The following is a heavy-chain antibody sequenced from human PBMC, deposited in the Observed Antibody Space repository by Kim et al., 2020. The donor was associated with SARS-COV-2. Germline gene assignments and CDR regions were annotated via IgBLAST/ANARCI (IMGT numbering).Heavy chain of an antibody. Sequence: GGSLRLSCAASGFTFTDYYMSWIRQAPGKGLEWLSYITSSGNIIYYADSVRGRFTTSWDNANNSLFLQMNSLGAEDTAVYYCARGEVPKVTALHYYYDGLDVWVQRTAVTVSS. CDR1: GFTFTDYY. CDR2: ITSSGNII. V-gene: IGHV3-11*01. J-gene: IGHJ6*02. CDR3: ARGEVPKVTALHYYYDGLDV. D-gene: IGHD4-4*01.